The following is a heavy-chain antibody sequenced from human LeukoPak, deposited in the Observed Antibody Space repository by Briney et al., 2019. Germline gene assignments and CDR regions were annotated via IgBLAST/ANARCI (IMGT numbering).Heavy chain of an antibody. J-gene: IGHJ4*02. D-gene: IGHD6-13*01. CDR1: GFTFASYA. CDR3: AKYSRPPSIDY. Sequence: PGGSLRLSCAASGFTFASYAMNWVRQAPGKGLEWVSAITASGGTSFYADSVRGRFTISRDNSKNTLYLQMSSLRADDTAVYYCAKYSRPPSIDYWGQGTLVTVSS. CDR2: ITASGGTS. V-gene: IGHV3-23*01.